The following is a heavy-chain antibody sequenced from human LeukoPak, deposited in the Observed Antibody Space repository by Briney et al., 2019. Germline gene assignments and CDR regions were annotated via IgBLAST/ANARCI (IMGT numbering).Heavy chain of an antibody. CDR1: GFTFSSYG. D-gene: IGHD2-8*02. V-gene: IGHV3-30*18. CDR2: ISYDGSNK. J-gene: IGHJ3*02. CDR3: AKDRAGGHMTTLFAFDI. Sequence: PGGSLRLSCAASGFTFSSYGMHWVRQAPGKGLEWVAVISYDGSNKYYADSVKGRFTISRDNSKNTLYLQMNSLRAEDTAVYYCAKDRAGGHMTTLFAFDIWGQGTMVTVSS.